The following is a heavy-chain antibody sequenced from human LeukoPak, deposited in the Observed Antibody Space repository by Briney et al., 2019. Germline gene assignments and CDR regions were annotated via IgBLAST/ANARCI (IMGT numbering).Heavy chain of an antibody. CDR2: ITSGGYI. D-gene: IGHD1-26*01. Sequence: GSLRLSCVASGFTFRNYNLNWVRQAPGEGLEWVSSITSGGYIFSADSVKGRFTISRDNTKNSLYLQMSSLRAEDTAVYYCATYSGTYRGHWGQGTLVTVSS. V-gene: IGHV3-21*01. CDR1: GFTFRNYN. J-gene: IGHJ4*02. CDR3: ATYSGTYRGH.